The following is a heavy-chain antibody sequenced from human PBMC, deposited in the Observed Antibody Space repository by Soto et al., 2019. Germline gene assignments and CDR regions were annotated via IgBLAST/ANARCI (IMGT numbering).Heavy chain of an antibody. Sequence: QVQLQQWGAGLLKPSETLSLTCVVYGGSYSGYYWSWIRQSPGKGLERIGGINHRGSTNYNPSLESRVTISVDTSKNQFSLKLPSVTAADTAMYYRARDGFCTSTTCRVGNWFDPWGQGTLVTVSS. CDR1: GGSYSGYY. CDR2: INHRGST. D-gene: IGHD2-2*01. J-gene: IGHJ5*02. CDR3: ARDGFCTSTTCRVGNWFDP. V-gene: IGHV4-34*01.